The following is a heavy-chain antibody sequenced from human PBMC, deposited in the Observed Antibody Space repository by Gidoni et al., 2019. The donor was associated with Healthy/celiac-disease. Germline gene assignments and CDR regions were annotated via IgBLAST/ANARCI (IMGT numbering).Heavy chain of an antibody. Sequence: QVQLVESGGGVVQPGRSLRLSCAASGFTFSSYGMHWVRQAPGKGLEWVAVIWYDGSNKYYADSVKGRFTISRDNSKNTLYLQMNSLRAEDTAVYYCASYPSGYYYYMDVWGKGTTVTVSS. CDR3: ASYPSGYYYYMDV. CDR2: IWYDGSNK. V-gene: IGHV3-33*01. J-gene: IGHJ6*03. D-gene: IGHD3-16*02. CDR1: GFTFSSYG.